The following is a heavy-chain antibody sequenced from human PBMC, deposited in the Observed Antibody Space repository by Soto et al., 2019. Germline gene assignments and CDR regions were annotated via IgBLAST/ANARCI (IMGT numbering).Heavy chain of an antibody. Sequence: GGSLRLSCAASGFTFSSYAMSWVRQAPGKGLEWVSAISGSGGSTYYADSVKGRFTISRDNSKNTLYLQMNSLRAEDTAVYYCAKVGRGSGTPNWFDPWGQGTLVTVSS. J-gene: IGHJ5*02. V-gene: IGHV3-23*01. D-gene: IGHD1-1*01. CDR2: ISGSGGST. CDR1: GFTFSSYA. CDR3: AKVGRGSGTPNWFDP.